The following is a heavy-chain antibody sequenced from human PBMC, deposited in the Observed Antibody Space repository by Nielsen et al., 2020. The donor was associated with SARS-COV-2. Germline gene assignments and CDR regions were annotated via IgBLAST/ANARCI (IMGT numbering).Heavy chain of an antibody. CDR2: IPYDGSNK. D-gene: IGHD1-26*01. CDR1: GFTFSSYG. V-gene: IGHV3-30*18. Sequence: GESLKISCAASGFTFSSYGMHWVRQAPGKGLEWVAVIPYDGSNKYYADSVKGRFTISRDNSKNTLYLQMNSLRAEDTAVYYCAKDHRSGWDYFDYWGQGTLVTVSS. CDR3: AKDHRSGWDYFDY. J-gene: IGHJ4*02.